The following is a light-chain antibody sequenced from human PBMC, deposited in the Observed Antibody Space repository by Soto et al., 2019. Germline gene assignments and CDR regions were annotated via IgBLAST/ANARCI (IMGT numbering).Light chain of an antibody. J-gene: IGLJ1*01. CDR1: SXDVGAYNY. CDR2: EVS. CDR3: SSYAGSNNYV. Sequence: QSALTQPPSASGSPGQSVTISCXXXSXDVGAYNYLSWYQQHPGKAPKLMIYEVSKRPSGVPDRFSGSKSGNTASLTVSGLQAEDEADYYCSSYAGSNNYVFGTGTKLTVL. V-gene: IGLV2-8*01.